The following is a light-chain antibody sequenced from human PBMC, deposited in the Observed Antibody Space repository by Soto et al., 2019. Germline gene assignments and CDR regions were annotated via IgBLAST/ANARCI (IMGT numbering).Light chain of an antibody. CDR3: QQYGSSPTWT. J-gene: IGKJ1*01. CDR1: QSVSNSY. Sequence: ELVLTQSPGTLSFSPGERATLSCRARQSVSNSYLDWYQQKPGQAPRLLIYGASSRATGIPDRFSGSGSGTDFTLTISRLEPEDFSVYYCQQYGSSPTWTFGQGTKVEIK. CDR2: GAS. V-gene: IGKV3-20*01.